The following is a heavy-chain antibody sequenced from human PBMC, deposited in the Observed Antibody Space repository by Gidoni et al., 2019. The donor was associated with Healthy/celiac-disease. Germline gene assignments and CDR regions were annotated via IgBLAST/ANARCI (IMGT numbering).Heavy chain of an antibody. J-gene: IGHJ4*02. Sequence: QVQLVQPGAEVKQPGASVQVSCKASVYTFTRYHMHWVRQAPGQRLEGTGIINPSGGSTSYAQKFQGRVTMTRDTSTGTVYMELGSLRSEDTALYYWARGWGGNCDYWGQGTLVTVSS. CDR3: ARGWGGNCDY. CDR1: VYTFTRYH. D-gene: IGHD1-26*01. V-gene: IGHV1-46*01. CDR2: INPSGGST.